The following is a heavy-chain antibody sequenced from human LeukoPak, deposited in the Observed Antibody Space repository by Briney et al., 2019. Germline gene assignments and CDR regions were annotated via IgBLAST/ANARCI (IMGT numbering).Heavy chain of an antibody. CDR1: GFTFSTYN. CDR2: ISSGGSYI. V-gene: IGHV3-21*01. D-gene: IGHD5-12*01. Sequence: GGSLRLSCAASGFTFSTYNMNWVRQALGKGLEWVSSISSGGSYIYYADSVKGRFTISRDNAKNSLYLQMNSLRAEDTAVYYCARDGRGYSGYLPAVYFDYWGQGTLVTVSS. J-gene: IGHJ4*02. CDR3: ARDGRGYSGYLPAVYFDY.